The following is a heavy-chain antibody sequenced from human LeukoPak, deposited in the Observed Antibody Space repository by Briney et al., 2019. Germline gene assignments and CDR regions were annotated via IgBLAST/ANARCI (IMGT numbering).Heavy chain of an antibody. CDR1: GGSISSGDYY. CDR3: ARSSRSDYGGNSRAFDI. J-gene: IGHJ3*02. V-gene: IGHV4-30-4*01. D-gene: IGHD4-23*01. Sequence: SETLSLTCTVSGGSISSGDYYWSWIRQPPGKGLEWIGYIYYSGSTYYNPSLKSRVTVSVDTSKNQFSLKLSSVTAADTAVYYCARSSRSDYGGNSRAFDIWGQGTMVTVSS. CDR2: IYYSGST.